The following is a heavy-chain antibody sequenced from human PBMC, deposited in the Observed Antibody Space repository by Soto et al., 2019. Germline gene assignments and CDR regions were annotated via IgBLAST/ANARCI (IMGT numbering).Heavy chain of an antibody. V-gene: IGHV1-3*01. Sequence: GDSVKVSCKASGYTFTRYTMNWVRQAPGQRLEWMGWINPDNGNTKSSQKFQDRVIITRDTSASTAYMDLSSLRSEDTAVYDCASGIPTGQLAPSGQGTLVTVSS. CDR3: ASGIPTGQLAP. J-gene: IGHJ5*02. CDR2: INPDNGNT. D-gene: IGHD2-21*01. CDR1: GYTFTRYT.